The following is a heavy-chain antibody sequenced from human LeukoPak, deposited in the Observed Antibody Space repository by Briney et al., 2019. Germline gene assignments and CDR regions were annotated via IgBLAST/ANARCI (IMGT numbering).Heavy chain of an antibody. J-gene: IGHJ4*02. CDR2: ISHDGTVK. V-gene: IGHV3-30*18. Sequence: GGSLRLSCVASGFTFSRHGMQWVRQAPGKGPEWVAVISHDGTVKHYSDSVKGRFSISRDSADNTLFLQMNSLRAEDTALYYCAKEKREYSSTCYDSWGQGTLVTVSS. CDR1: GFTFSRHG. CDR3: AKEKREYSSTCYDS. D-gene: IGHD2-2*01.